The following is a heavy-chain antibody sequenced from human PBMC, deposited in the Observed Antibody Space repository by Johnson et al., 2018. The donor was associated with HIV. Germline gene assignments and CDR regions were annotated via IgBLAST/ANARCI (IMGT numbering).Heavy chain of an antibody. CDR2: ISVIGTSI. J-gene: IGHJ3*01. D-gene: IGHD4-17*01. CDR3: STGLGFHDATDTFAV. Sequence: QVQLVESGGGLVKPGGSLRLSCVASGITFSDYYLSWIRQAPGKGLEWVSYISVIGTSIYYADSVKGRFILSMDNAKNSFYLQMNSLRVADTAGYFCSTGLGFHDATDTFAVWGKGTMVTVSS. V-gene: IGHV3-11*04. CDR1: GITFSDYY.